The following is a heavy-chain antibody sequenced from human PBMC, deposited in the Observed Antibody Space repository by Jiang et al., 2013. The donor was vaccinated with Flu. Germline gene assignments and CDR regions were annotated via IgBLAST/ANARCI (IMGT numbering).Heavy chain of an antibody. Sequence: GSGLVKPPQTLSLTCTVSGGSISSGGYYWSWIRQHPGKGLEWIGYIYYSGSTYYNPSLKSRVTISVDTSKNQFSLKLSSVTAADTAVYYCARDRGTQRGYYYGMDVWGQGTTVTVSS. V-gene: IGHV4-31*03. D-gene: IGHD3-10*01. CDR1: GGSISSGGYY. CDR3: ARDRGTQRGYYYGMDV. CDR2: IYYSGST. J-gene: IGHJ6*02.